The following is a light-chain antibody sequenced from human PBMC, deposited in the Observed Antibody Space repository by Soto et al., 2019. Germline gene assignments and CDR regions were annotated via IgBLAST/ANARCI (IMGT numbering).Light chain of an antibody. CDR3: QQYNSHSRA. V-gene: IGKV1-5*03. J-gene: IGKJ1*01. Sequence: DIQMTQSPSTLSASVGDRVTITCRASQSISTWLAWYQQKPGKAPKLLIYKASTLQSGVPSRFSGSGSGTEFTLTLSSLQPDDFATYYCQQYNSHSRAFGQGTKVEI. CDR1: QSISTW. CDR2: KAS.